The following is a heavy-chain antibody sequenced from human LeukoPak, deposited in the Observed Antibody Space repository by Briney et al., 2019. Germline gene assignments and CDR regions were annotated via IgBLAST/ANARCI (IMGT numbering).Heavy chain of an antibody. J-gene: IGHJ4*02. CDR1: GFTFSSYG. D-gene: IGHD1-26*01. V-gene: IGHV3-33*01. CDR3: ARGGSRSRHFDY. CDR2: IWYDGSNK. Sequence: GGFLRLSCAASGFTFSSYGMHWVRQAPGKGLEWVAVIWYDGSNKYYADSVKARFTISRDNSKNTLYLQMNSLRAEDTAVYYCARGGSRSRHFDYWGQGTLVTVSS.